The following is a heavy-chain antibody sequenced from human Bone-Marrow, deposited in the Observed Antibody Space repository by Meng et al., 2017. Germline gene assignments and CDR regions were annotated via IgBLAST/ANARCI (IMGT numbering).Heavy chain of an antibody. Sequence: ASVKVSCKASGYTFTSYDINWVRQATGQGLEWMGWMNPNSGNTGYAQKFQGRVTITRNTSISTAYMELSSLRSEDTAVYYCSRVGCGSSCNDAFDIWGQGTMVTVSS. J-gene: IGHJ3*02. CDR3: SRVGCGSSCNDAFDI. V-gene: IGHV1-8*03. CDR2: MNPNSGNT. CDR1: GYTFTSYD. D-gene: IGHD6-13*01.